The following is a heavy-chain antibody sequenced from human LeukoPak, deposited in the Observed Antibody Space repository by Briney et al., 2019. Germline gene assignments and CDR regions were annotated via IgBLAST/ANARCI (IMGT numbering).Heavy chain of an antibody. Sequence: PSETLSLTCTVSGGSIGSHYWTWIRQPPGKGLEWIGYISYIGSTNYNPSLKSRVTISVDTSKNQFSLRLSSVTAADTAVYFCARDPTTGTKGLDIWGQGTLVTVSS. CDR2: ISYIGST. CDR1: GGSIGSHY. V-gene: IGHV4-59*11. CDR3: ARDPTTGTKGLDI. D-gene: IGHD4-17*01. J-gene: IGHJ3*02.